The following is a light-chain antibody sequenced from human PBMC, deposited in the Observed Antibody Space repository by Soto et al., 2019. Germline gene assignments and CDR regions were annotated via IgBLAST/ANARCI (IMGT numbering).Light chain of an antibody. Sequence: QSALTQPASVSGSPGQSITISCTGTSSDMGGYNYVSWYQQHPGKAPKLMIYDVSNRPSGVSNRFSGSKSGNTASLTISGLQTEDEVDYYCSSYTTSSTLGVFGGGTKLTVL. J-gene: IGLJ2*01. CDR3: SSYTTSSTLGV. CDR1: SSDMGGYNY. CDR2: DVS. V-gene: IGLV2-14*03.